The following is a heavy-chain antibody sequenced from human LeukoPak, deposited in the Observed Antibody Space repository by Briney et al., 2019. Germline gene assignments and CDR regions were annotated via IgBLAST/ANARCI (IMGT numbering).Heavy chain of an antibody. V-gene: IGHV3-7*01. D-gene: IGHD3-9*01. CDR1: GFTFSTYW. CDR2: IKLDGSEK. CDR3: ARDRSDILTGYNDAFDF. J-gene: IGHJ3*01. Sequence: GGSLRLSCAASGFTFSTYWMSWGRQAPGGGPEWGATIKLDGSEKYYVDSVKGRFTISRANAKNSLYLQMNSLRAEDTAVYYCARDRSDILTGYNDAFDFWGQGTMVTVSS.